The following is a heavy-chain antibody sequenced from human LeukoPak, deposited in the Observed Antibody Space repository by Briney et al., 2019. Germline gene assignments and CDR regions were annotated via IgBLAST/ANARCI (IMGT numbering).Heavy chain of an antibody. J-gene: IGHJ4*02. CDR3: ARLRKDTVVVPGAMRDTYYFDY. D-gene: IGHD2-2*01. V-gene: IGHV4-4*07. CDR1: GGSISSYY. CDR2: IYTSGST. Sequence: PSQTLSLTCTVSGGSISSYYWSWIRQPAGKGLEWIGRIYTSGSTNYNPSLKSRVTMSVDTSKNQFSLKLSSVTAADTAVYYCARLRKDTVVVPGAMRDTYYFDYWGQGTLVTVSS.